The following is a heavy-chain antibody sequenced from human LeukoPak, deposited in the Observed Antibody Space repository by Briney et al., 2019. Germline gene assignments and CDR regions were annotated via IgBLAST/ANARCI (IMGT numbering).Heavy chain of an antibody. CDR2: ISGSGSNT. V-gene: IGHV3-23*01. CDR1: GFIFSNSA. CDR3: AKADCSDIGCYAKDY. Sequence: AGGSLRLSCAASGFIFSNSAMNWVRQVPGKGLEWVSAISGSGSNTLYADSERGRFTISRDNSKNTLQLQMNSLRAEDTAVYYCAKADCSDIGCYAKDYWGQGTLVTVSS. D-gene: IGHD2-2*01. J-gene: IGHJ4*02.